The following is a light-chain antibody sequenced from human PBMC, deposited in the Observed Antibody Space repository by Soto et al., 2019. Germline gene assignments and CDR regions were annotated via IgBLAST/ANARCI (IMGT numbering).Light chain of an antibody. CDR2: DAS. J-gene: IGKJ5*01. CDR3: QQRYAWPPIT. CDR1: RSVRSY. Sequence: EIVLTQSPATLSLSPGERATLSCRASRSVRSYLAWYQQKPGQAPRLLIYDASNRAAGIPARFSGSGSETDFTLPISNLAPEDFAVYYCQQRYAWPPITFGQGTRLEIK. V-gene: IGKV3-11*01.